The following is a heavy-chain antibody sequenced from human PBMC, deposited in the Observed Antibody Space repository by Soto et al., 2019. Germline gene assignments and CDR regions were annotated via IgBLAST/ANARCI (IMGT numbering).Heavy chain of an antibody. CDR2: IWNDGSKQ. CDR3: ARDDDYEANAIDL. D-gene: IGHD4-17*01. Sequence: QVQLVESGGGVVQPGRSLRLSCVASGFTFSRYGMHWVRQAPGKGLEWVAVIWNDGSKQVYDDSVKGRFTISRDNSKNTLYLEMNSLRDEDTSVYYFARDDDYEANAIDLWGQGTLVTVSS. J-gene: IGHJ5*02. V-gene: IGHV3-33*01. CDR1: GFTFSRYG.